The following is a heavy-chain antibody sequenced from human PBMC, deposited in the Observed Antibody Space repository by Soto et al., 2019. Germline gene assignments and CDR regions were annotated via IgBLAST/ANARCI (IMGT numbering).Heavy chain of an antibody. V-gene: IGHV3-21*06. CDR2: ISGGGSYI. CDR1: GFTFSDEN. CDR3: ARDPDCHSTSCFFPPHV. J-gene: IGHJ6*02. Sequence: GGSLRLSCSASGFTFSDENMSWVRQVPGKGLEWVSGISGGGSYIFYADSVQGRFSISRDNPKNSLFLEMNSLRVEDTAVYYCARDPDCHSTSCFFPPHVWGQGTTVTVSS. D-gene: IGHD2-2*01.